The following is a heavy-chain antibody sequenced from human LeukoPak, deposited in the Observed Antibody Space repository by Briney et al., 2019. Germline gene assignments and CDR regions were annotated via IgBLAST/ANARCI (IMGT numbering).Heavy chain of an antibody. CDR3: ARQDYDFWSGYYDY. CDR2: IYYSGTT. D-gene: IGHD3-3*01. CDR1: GDSVSGSRYY. J-gene: IGHJ4*02. V-gene: IGHV4-39*01. Sequence: SETLSLTCIVSGDSVSGSRYYWGWIRQPPGRGLEWIGSIYYSGTTFYNPSLKSRVTISVDTSKNQFSMKLTSVTAADTAVYFCARQDYDFWSGYYDYWGQGTLVTVSS.